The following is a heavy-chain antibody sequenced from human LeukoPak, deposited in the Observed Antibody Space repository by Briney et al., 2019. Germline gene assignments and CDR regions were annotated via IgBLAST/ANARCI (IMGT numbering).Heavy chain of an antibody. J-gene: IGHJ4*02. V-gene: IGHV4-4*07. CDR3: ARSARDSRGYYYFDY. D-gene: IGHD3-22*01. CDR2: IYTSGST. CDR1: GGSISSYY. Sequence: SETLSLTCTVSGGSISSYYWSWIRQPAGKGLEWIGRIYTSGSTNYNPSLKSRVTMSVDTSKNQFSLKLSSVTAADTAVYYCARSARDSRGYYYFDYWGQGTLVTVSS.